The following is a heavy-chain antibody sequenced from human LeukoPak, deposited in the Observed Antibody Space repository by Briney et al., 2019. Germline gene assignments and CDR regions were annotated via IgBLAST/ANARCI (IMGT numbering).Heavy chain of an antibody. CDR3: AREAREMATITSDY. D-gene: IGHD5-24*01. Sequence: GGSLRLSCAASGFTFSSYSMNWVRQAQGKGLEWVSSISSSSTYIYYADSVKGRFTISRDNAKNSLYLQMNSLRAEDTALYYCAREAREMATITSDYWGQGTLVTVSS. CDR2: ISSSSTYI. V-gene: IGHV3-21*01. CDR1: GFTFSSYS. J-gene: IGHJ4*02.